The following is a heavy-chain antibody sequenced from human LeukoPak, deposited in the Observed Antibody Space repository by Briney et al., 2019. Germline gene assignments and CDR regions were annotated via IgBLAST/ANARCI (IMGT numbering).Heavy chain of an antibody. D-gene: IGHD3-10*02. CDR1: GGSITNNHY. V-gene: IGHV4-4*02. CDR2: IFHSGIA. Sequence: SETLSLTCAVSGGSITNNHYWTWVRQPPGRGLEWIADIFHSGIANYNPSLKSRVTISMDKSKNQFSLTPSSVTAADTAVYYCAGGGEAWELLGYWGQGTLVTVSS. CDR3: AGGGEAWELLGY. J-gene: IGHJ4*02.